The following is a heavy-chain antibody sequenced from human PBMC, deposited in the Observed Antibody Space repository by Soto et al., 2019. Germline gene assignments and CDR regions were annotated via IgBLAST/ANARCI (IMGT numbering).Heavy chain of an antibody. CDR1: GFTFSSYG. Sequence: GGSLRLSCAASGFTFSSYGMHWFRKAPGKGLEWVAVISYDGSYQYYADSVKGRFTISRENSKNTLYLQMNSLRADDTAVYYCAKDFESTSPYGMDVWGQGTTVTVSS. V-gene: IGHV3-30*18. CDR2: ISYDGSYQ. J-gene: IGHJ6*02. CDR3: AKDFESTSPYGMDV. D-gene: IGHD1-1*01.